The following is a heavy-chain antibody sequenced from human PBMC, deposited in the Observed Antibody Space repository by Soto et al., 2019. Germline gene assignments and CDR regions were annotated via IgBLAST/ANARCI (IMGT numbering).Heavy chain of an antibody. J-gene: IGHJ4*02. CDR2: IIPIFGTA. D-gene: IGHD2-2*01. CDR3: ARVGYGCSSTSCPFDY. CDR1: GGTFSSYA. Sequence: SVKVSCKASGGTFSSYAISWVRQAPGQGLEWMGGIIPIFGTANYAQKFQGRVTITADESTSTAYMELSSLRSEDTAVYYCARVGYGCSSTSCPFDYWGQGTLVTVSS. V-gene: IGHV1-69*13.